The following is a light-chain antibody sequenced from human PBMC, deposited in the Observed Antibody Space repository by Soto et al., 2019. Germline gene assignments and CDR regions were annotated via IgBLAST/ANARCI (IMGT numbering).Light chain of an antibody. CDR2: GAS. J-gene: IGKJ2*01. CDR1: QDLSND. CDR3: QQYHDLPYT. Sequence: DIQMTQSPSSLSASVGDRVTVTCQASQDLSNDLNWYQQKPGKAPNLLIYGASNLETGVPSRFSGSRSGTDFTFTISSLQPEDLATYYCQQYHDLPYTFGQGTKLDIK. V-gene: IGKV1-33*01.